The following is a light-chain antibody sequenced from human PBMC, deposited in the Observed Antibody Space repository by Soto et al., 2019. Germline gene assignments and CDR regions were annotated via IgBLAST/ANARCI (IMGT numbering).Light chain of an antibody. CDR3: QEYISCVET. Sequence: DIQVTQSPSALSASVGDKVTITCRASESVTNRLAWYQQKPGQAPKLLIYRASTLQSGVPSRFSGSGSETEFTLTINSLQPEDFATYYCQEYISCVETFGQGTKVDIK. CDR1: ESVTNR. CDR2: RAS. V-gene: IGKV1-5*03. J-gene: IGKJ1*01.